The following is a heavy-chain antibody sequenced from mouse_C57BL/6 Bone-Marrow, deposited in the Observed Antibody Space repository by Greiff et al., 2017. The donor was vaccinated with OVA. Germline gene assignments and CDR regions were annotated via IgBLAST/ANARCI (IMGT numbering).Heavy chain of an antibody. CDR2: IWGVGST. J-gene: IGHJ4*01. Sequence: VQVVESGPGLVAPSQSLSITCTVSGFSLTSYGVDWVRQSPGKGLEWLGVIWGVGSTNYNSALKSRLSISKDNSKIQVFLKMNSLQTDDTAMYYCARRYCYAMDYWGQGTSVTVSS. V-gene: IGHV2-6*01. D-gene: IGHD1-1*01. CDR1: GFSLTSYG. CDR3: ARRYCYAMDY.